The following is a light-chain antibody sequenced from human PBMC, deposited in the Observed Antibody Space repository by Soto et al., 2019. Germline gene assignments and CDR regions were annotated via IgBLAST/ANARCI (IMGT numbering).Light chain of an antibody. CDR3: LQVANFLRT. Sequence: DMQMTQSPSSVSASVGDTVTITCRASQDINSRLAWFQQQPGRPPKYVIQAATMLQSGFPSRFAGSGSGRDFTLTIHTLQPEDSATYYCLQVANFLRTFGQGTKVE. V-gene: IGKV1-12*01. CDR2: AAT. CDR1: QDINSR. J-gene: IGKJ1*01.